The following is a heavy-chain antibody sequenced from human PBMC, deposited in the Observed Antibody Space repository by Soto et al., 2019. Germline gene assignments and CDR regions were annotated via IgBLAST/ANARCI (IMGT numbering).Heavy chain of an antibody. CDR1: GYTLTELS. Sequence: GASVKVSCKVSGYTLTELSMHWVRQAPGKVLEWMGGFDPEDGETIYAQKFQGRVTMTEDTSTDTAYMELSSLRSEDTAVYYCATDGGSGSLPGGYYGMDVWGQGTTVTVSS. CDR2: FDPEDGET. D-gene: IGHD6-19*01. V-gene: IGHV1-24*01. CDR3: ATDGGSGSLPGGYYGMDV. J-gene: IGHJ6*02.